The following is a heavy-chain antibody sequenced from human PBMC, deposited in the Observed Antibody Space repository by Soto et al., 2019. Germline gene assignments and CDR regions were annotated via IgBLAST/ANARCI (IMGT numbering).Heavy chain of an antibody. CDR2: IRSKGNSYAT. V-gene: IGHV3-73*01. Sequence: EVQLVESGRGLVQPGGSLKLSCAASGFTFSAYAMHWVRQASGKGLEWIGRIRSKGNSYATSYAASVKGRFTISRDDSKNTAYLQMNSLKTEDTAVYFCATYDYGDYVIDCWGQGTLVTVSS. CDR3: ATYDYGDYVIDC. J-gene: IGHJ4*02. CDR1: GFTFSAYA. D-gene: IGHD4-17*01.